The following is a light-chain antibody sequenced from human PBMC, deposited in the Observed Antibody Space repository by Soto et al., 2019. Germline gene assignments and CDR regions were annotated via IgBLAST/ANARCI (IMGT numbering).Light chain of an antibody. CDR1: QSVSSY. CDR2: DAS. V-gene: IGKV3-11*01. J-gene: IGKJ5*01. CDR3: QPRSNWPPIT. Sequence: EIVLTQSPATLSLSPGGRATLSCRASQSVSSYLAWYQQKPGQAPRLLIYDASNRATGIPARFCGSGSGTDFTLTISSLEPEDFAVYYCQPRSNWPPITFGQGTRLEIK.